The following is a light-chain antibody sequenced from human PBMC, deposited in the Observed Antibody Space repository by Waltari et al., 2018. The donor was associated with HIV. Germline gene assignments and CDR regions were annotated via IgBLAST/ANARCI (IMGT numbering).Light chain of an antibody. J-gene: IGKJ2*01. CDR2: AAS. V-gene: IGKV1-NL1*01. CDR3: QQYYAAPYT. Sequence: DIKMTQSPSSLSASVGDRVTITCRASQVITNSLTWYQLKPGKAPKLLLHAASRLESGGPSRFSGSGSGADYTLTISRLQSEDFATYYCQQYYAAPYTFGQGTKLEIK. CDR1: QVITNS.